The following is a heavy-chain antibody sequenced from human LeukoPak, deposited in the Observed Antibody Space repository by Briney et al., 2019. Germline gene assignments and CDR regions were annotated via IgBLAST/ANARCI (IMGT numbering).Heavy chain of an antibody. CDR2: INYSGST. CDR3: ARGLGPIYYYYYYMDV. Sequence: PSETLSLTCAVYGGSFSGYYWSWIRQPPGKGLEWIGEINYSGSTNYNPSLKSRVTISVDTSKNQFSLKLSSVTAADTAVYYCARGLGPIYYYYYYMDVWGKGTTVTVSS. J-gene: IGHJ6*03. V-gene: IGHV4-34*01. CDR1: GGSFSGYY.